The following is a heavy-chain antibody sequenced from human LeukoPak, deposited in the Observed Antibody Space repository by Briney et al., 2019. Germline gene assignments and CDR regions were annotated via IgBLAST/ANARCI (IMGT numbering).Heavy chain of an antibody. D-gene: IGHD3-22*01. V-gene: IGHV1-2*02. CDR2: INPNSGGT. CDR1: GSTFTGYY. J-gene: IGHJ3*02. Sequence: ASVTVSCTASGSTFTGYYMHWVRQAPGQGLEWMGWINPNSGGTDYAQKYPGRVTMTRDTSISTAYMELSRLRTDDTAVYYCARDSAEDYYDSSGYYQIDAFDIWGQGTMVTVS. CDR3: ARDSAEDYYDSSGYYQIDAFDI.